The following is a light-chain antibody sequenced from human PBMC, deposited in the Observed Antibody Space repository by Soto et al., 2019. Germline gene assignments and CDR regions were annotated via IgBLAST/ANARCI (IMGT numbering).Light chain of an antibody. CDR1: QSINNY. CDR3: QPSYNSPYT. Sequence: DIQMTQSPSSLSASLGDRVTITCRASQSINNYLNWYQQEEGKAPKLLIYAATSLQSGVPSRFSGSGSGTEFTLTISSLQPGDFATYYCQPSYNSPYTFGLGTNVDIK. V-gene: IGKV1-39*01. J-gene: IGKJ2*01. CDR2: AAT.